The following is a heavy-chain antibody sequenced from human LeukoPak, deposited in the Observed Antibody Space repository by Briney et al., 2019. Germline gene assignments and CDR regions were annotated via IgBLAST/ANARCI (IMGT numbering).Heavy chain of an antibody. CDR1: GGSISSYY. Sequence: PSETLSLTCTVSGGSISSYYWSWIRQPAGKGLEWIGRIYTSGSTNYNPSLKSRVTMSVDTSKNQFSLKLSSVTAADTAVYYCARDLTVDTAMAFDYWGQGTLVTVPS. CDR3: ARDLTVDTAMAFDY. CDR2: IYTSGST. J-gene: IGHJ4*02. V-gene: IGHV4-4*07. D-gene: IGHD5-18*01.